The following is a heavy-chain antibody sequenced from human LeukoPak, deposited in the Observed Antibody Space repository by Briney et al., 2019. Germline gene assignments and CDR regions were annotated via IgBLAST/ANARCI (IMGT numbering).Heavy chain of an antibody. Sequence: GGSLRLSCEASGFTFDTYWMNWVRQAPGKGLEWVANIKQDGSEKYYVDSAKGRFTISRDNAKNSVYLQMNSLRVEDTAVYYCVPAPGGWSQGTLVTVSS. CDR1: GFTFDTYW. J-gene: IGHJ4*02. V-gene: IGHV3-7*01. CDR2: IKQDGSEK. CDR3: VPAPGG. D-gene: IGHD3-10*01.